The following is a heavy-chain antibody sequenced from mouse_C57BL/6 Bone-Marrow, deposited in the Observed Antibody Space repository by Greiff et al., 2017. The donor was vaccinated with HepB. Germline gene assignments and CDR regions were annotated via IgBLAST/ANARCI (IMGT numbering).Heavy chain of an antibody. Sequence: VQLQQSGAELAKPGASVKLSCKASGYTFTSYWMHWVKQRPGQGLEWIGYINPSSGYTKYNQKFKDKATLTADKSSSTAYMQLSSLTYEDSAVYYCARTRDDYDVEIYYYAMDYWGQGTSVTVSS. D-gene: IGHD2-4*01. V-gene: IGHV1-7*01. CDR2: INPSSGYT. CDR3: ARTRDDYDVEIYYYAMDY. CDR1: GYTFTSYW. J-gene: IGHJ4*01.